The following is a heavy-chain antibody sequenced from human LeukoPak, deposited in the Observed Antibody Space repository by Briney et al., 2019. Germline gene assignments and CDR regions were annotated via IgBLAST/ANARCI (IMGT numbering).Heavy chain of an antibody. D-gene: IGHD3-10*01. CDR1: GGSFSGYY. CDR2: FSYSGST. Sequence: SETLSLTCAVYGGSFSGYYWGWIRQPPGKGLEWIGSFSYSGSTYYHPSLKSRVTISVDTSKNQFSLNLNSVTASDTAVYYCARQGGSGRSLDYWGQGTLVTVSS. V-gene: IGHV4-39*01. J-gene: IGHJ4*02. CDR3: ARQGGSGRSLDY.